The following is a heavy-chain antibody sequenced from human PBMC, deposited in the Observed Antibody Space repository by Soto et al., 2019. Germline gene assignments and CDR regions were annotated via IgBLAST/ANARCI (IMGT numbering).Heavy chain of an antibody. CDR3: AREAMGADAFDI. D-gene: IGHD3-16*01. V-gene: IGHV1-8*01. J-gene: IGHJ3*02. Sequence: ASVKVSCKASGYTFTSYDINWVRQATGQGLEGMGWMNPNSGNTGYAQKFQGRVTMTRNTSTSTAYMELSSLRSEDTAVYYCAREAMGADAFDIWGQGTMVTVSS. CDR1: GYTFTSYD. CDR2: MNPNSGNT.